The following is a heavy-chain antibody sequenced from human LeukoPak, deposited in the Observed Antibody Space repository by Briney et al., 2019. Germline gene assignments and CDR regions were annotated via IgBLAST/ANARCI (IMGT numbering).Heavy chain of an antibody. D-gene: IGHD3-16*02. CDR1: GGTFSSYA. CDR3: ARGYDYVWGSYRSILASRYKFDY. V-gene: IGHV1-69*05. CDR2: IIPIFGTA. Sequence: SVKVSCKASGGTFSSYAISWVRQAPGQGLEWMGRIIPIFGTANYAQKFQGRVTITTDESTSTAYMELSSLTSEDTAVYYCARGYDYVWGSYRSILASRYKFDYWGQGTLVTVSS. J-gene: IGHJ4*02.